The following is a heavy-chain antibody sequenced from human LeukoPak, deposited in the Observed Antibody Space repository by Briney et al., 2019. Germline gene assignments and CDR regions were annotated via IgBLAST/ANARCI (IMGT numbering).Heavy chain of an antibody. Sequence: SETLSLTCTVSGGSISSYYWSWIRQPPGKGLEWIGYIYYSGSTNYNPSLKSRVTISVDTSKNQFSLKLSSVTAADTAVYYCARDRVDGSGQLDYWGQGTLVTVSS. CDR2: IYYSGST. CDR1: GGSISSYY. D-gene: IGHD6-19*01. CDR3: ARDRVDGSGQLDY. J-gene: IGHJ4*02. V-gene: IGHV4-59*01.